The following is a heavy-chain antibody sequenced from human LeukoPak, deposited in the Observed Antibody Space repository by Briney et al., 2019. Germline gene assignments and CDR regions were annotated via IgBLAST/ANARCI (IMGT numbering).Heavy chain of an antibody. Sequence: ASVKVSCKASGGTFSSYAISWVRQAPGQGLEWMGRIIPILGIANYAQKFQGRVTITADKSTSTAYMELSSLRSEDTAVYYCARREEKEQWLRTPYYYYGMDVWGQGTTVTVPS. D-gene: IGHD6-19*01. CDR2: IIPILGIA. V-gene: IGHV1-69*04. J-gene: IGHJ6*02. CDR3: ARREEKEQWLRTPYYYYGMDV. CDR1: GGTFSSYA.